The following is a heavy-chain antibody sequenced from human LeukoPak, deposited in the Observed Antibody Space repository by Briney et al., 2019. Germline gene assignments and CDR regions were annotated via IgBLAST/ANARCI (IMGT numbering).Heavy chain of an antibody. CDR3: ARHGAHNYYGSESYLNWFDP. V-gene: IGHV4-59*08. CDR1: GGSISSYY. CDR2: IYYSGST. Sequence: SETLSLTCTVSGGSISSYYWSWIRQPPGKGLEWIGYIYYSGSTNYNPSLKSRVTISVDTSKNQFSLKLSSVTAADTAVYYCARHGAHNYYGSESYLNWFDPWGQGTLVTVSS. D-gene: IGHD3-10*01. J-gene: IGHJ5*02.